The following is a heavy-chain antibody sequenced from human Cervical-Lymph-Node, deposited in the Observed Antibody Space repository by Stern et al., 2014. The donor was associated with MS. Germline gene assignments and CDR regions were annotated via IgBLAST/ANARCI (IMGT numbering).Heavy chain of an antibody. V-gene: IGHV3-23*01. CDR1: GFTFSSYA. D-gene: IGHD6-19*01. CDR3: AKGGSSIHFDY. Sequence: EVQLLESGGGLVQPGGSMRLPCAASGFTFSSYAMSWVRQAPGKGLEWVAAINARGDSTYYGESVKGRFTISRDNSKRTLYLQMNSLRAEDTAVYYCAKGGSSIHFDYWGQGTLVAVSS. J-gene: IGHJ4*02. CDR2: INARGDST.